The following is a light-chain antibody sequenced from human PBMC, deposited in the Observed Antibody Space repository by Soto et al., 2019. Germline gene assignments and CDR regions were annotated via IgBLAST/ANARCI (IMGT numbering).Light chain of an antibody. Sequence: EIVMTQSPGTLSVSPGEGATLSCRASQSVSGNLAWYQQKPGQAPRLLIYGASTRATGIPARFSGGGSGTELPPTISSLQSEDFAVYYCQKYNNWPLITFGQGTRLEIK. V-gene: IGKV3-15*01. CDR3: QKYNNWPLIT. CDR2: GAS. J-gene: IGKJ5*01. CDR1: QSVSGN.